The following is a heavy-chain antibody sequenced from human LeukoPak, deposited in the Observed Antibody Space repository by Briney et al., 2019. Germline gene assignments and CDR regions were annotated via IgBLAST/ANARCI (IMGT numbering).Heavy chain of an antibody. D-gene: IGHD2/OR15-2a*01. V-gene: IGHV3-23*01. CDR2: ISGSGANT. CDR3: AKERPQTTSFDY. Sequence: GGSLRLSCAASGFTFSSYSMNWVRQAPGKGLEWVSTISGSGANTYYADSVKGRFTISRDNSRNTLYLQMNSLRAEDTAIYYCAKERPQTTSFDYWGQGTLVTVSS. J-gene: IGHJ4*02. CDR1: GFTFSSYS.